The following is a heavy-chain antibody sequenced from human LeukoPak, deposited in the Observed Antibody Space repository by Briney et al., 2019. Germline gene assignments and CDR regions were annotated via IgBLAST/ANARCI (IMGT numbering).Heavy chain of an antibody. V-gene: IGHV3-30*02. J-gene: IGHJ4*02. CDR1: GFTFTSFG. CDR3: ARARYTAADY. CDR2: IRNDGDVI. D-gene: IGHD5-18*01. Sequence: GGSLRLSCAASGFTFTSFGMHWVCQAPGKRLEWVAFIRNDGDVIYYTESVKGRFTISRDNSKNTVYLQLNSLRAEDTAVYYCARARYTAADYWGQGTLVTVSS.